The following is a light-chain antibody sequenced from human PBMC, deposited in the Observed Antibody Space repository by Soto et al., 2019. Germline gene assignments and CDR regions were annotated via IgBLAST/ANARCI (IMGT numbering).Light chain of an antibody. J-gene: IGKJ1*01. CDR3: QHYGGLWT. CDR2: DAS. CDR1: QTISNR. Sequence: DIQMTQSPSTLSASVGDRVTITCRASQTISNRLAWYQQKPGKAPKVLIYDASSLESGVPSRFSGSGYWTEFILSINSLQPDDFASYRCQHYGGLWTFGQGTKVEIK. V-gene: IGKV1-5*01.